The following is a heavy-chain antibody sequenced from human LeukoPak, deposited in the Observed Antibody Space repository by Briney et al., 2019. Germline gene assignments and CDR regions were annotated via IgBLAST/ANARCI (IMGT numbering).Heavy chain of an antibody. CDR1: GLTFSRSW. Sequence: GGSLRLSCATSGLTFSRSWMNWVPQAPGKGLEWVANIKQDGSEKYYVDSVKGRFTISRDNAKNSLYLQMNSLRAEDTAVYYCARGYGDSIHFDYWGQGTLVTVSS. J-gene: IGHJ4*02. CDR3: ARGYGDSIHFDY. D-gene: IGHD4-17*01. CDR2: IKQDGSEK. V-gene: IGHV3-7*04.